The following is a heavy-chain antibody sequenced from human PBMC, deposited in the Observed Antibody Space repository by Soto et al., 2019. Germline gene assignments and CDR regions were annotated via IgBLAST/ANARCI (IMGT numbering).Heavy chain of an antibody. D-gene: IGHD2-21*01. Sequence: EVQLVESGGGLVQPGGSLRLSRAASGFTFSSYWMHWVRQAPGKGLEWVSRMNMDGNRISYVDSVKGRCTISRDNAKNTFYMEMNSARVEDTAVYYCVRGAGDRYDGHGYLGRHWGQGSLVTVSS. CDR1: GFTFSSYW. CDR2: MNMDGNRI. V-gene: IGHV3-74*01. CDR3: VRGAGDRYDGHGYLGRH. J-gene: IGHJ4*02.